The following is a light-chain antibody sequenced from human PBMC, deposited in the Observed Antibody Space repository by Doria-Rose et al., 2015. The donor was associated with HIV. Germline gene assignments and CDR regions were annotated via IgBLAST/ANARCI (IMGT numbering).Light chain of an antibody. CDR3: QQYYDTPS. CDR2: WAS. Sequence: TQSPESLSMSLGERATLNCKSNQSLLYTSKNYLAWYQQKPGQPPKLLIYWASTRQSWVPARFSGGGSGTDFTLTISSLEAEDVAVYYCQQYYDTPSFGPGTTVDIK. J-gene: IGKJ3*01. V-gene: IGKV4-1*01. CDR1: QSLLYTSKNY.